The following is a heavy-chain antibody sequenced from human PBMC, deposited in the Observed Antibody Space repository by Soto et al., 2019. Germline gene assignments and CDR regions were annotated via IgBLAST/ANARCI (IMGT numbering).Heavy chain of an antibody. Sequence: QVQLVQSGAEVKKPGSSVKVSCKASGGTFSSYAISWVRQAPGQGLEWMGGVIPIFGTANYAQKFQGRVTITADESTSTAYMELSSLRSEDTAVYYCASSYYYDSSGYQDAFDIWGQGTMVTVSS. CDR2: VIPIFGTA. V-gene: IGHV1-69*12. CDR3: ASSYYYDSSGYQDAFDI. CDR1: GGTFSSYA. J-gene: IGHJ3*02. D-gene: IGHD3-22*01.